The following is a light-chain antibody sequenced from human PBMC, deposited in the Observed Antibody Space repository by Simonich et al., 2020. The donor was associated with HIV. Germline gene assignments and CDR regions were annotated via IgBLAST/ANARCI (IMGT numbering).Light chain of an antibody. Sequence: DIQMTQSPSSLSASVGDRVTITCRASQDIINSLAWYQQKPGKAPKLLLYAASRLQSGVPSRFSGSGSGTHYTLTISSLQSEDFAVYYCQQYNNWPPDTFGQGTKLEIK. CDR3: QQYNNWPPDT. J-gene: IGKJ2*01. CDR2: AAS. CDR1: QDIINS. V-gene: IGKV1-NL1*01.